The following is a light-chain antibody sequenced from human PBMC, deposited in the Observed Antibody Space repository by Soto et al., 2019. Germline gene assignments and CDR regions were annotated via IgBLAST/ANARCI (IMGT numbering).Light chain of an antibody. CDR2: KAS. J-gene: IGKJ1*01. V-gene: IGKV1-5*03. Sequence: DIQMTQSPSTLSGSVGDRVTITCRASQTSISLLALYNQKPGKAPKLLMYKASTLKSGVPSRFSGSGSGTEFTLTISSLKPDDFATYYCQHYNSYSEAVGQGTKVDI. CDR1: QTSISL. CDR3: QHYNSYSEA.